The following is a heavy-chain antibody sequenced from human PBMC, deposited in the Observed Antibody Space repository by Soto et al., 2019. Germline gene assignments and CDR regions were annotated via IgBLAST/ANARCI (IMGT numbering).Heavy chain of an antibody. Sequence: EVQLVESGGGLVQPGGSLRLSCAASGFTFSSYEMNWVRQAPGKGLEWVSYISNSGTTIYYADSVKGRFTISRDNAKNSLYLQMRSLRAEDTAIYYCARQISYCSGTSCDAFDIWGPGTMVTVSS. V-gene: IGHV3-48*03. CDR3: ARQISYCSGTSCDAFDI. D-gene: IGHD2-15*01. CDR1: GFTFSSYE. CDR2: ISNSGTTI. J-gene: IGHJ3*02.